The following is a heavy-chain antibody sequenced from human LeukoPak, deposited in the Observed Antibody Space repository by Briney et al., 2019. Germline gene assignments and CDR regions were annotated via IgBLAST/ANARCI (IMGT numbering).Heavy chain of an antibody. CDR1: GCSISSSSYY. J-gene: IGHJ4*02. D-gene: IGHD2-21*02. CDR2: IHYSGST. Sequence: SATLSLTCTVSGCSISSSSYYSGWIRQPPGTCLEWIGSIHYSGSTYYNPSLKSRVTISVDTSKNQLSLKLSSVTAADTAVYFCARRRRYFCGGDCSDDYWGQGTLVTVSS. V-gene: IGHV4-39*01. CDR3: ARRRRYFCGGDCSDDY.